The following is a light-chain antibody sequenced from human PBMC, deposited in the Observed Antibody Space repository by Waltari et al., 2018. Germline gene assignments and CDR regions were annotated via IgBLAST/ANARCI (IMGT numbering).Light chain of an antibody. Sequence: QSALTQPASVSGSPGQSITISCSGTDSELVAYDFVSWYQQHPGKAPHLIIYEVSNRPSGISNRFSASKSGNTASLTISGLQAEDEADYYCSSYTTSSAPGVFGTGTRVTVL. J-gene: IGLJ1*01. CDR2: EVS. CDR3: SSYTTSSAPGV. V-gene: IGLV2-14*01. CDR1: DSELVAYDF.